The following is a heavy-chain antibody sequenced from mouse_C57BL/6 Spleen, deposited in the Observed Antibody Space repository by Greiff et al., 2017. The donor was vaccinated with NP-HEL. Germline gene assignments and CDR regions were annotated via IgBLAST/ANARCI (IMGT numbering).Heavy chain of an antibody. Sequence: QVHVKQSGAELVKPGASVKISCKASGYAFSSYWMNWVKQRPGKGLEWIGQIYPGDGDTNYNGKFKGKATLTADKSSSTAYMQLSSLTSEDSAVYFCARIPLITTVGEGYYFDYWGQGTTLTVSS. V-gene: IGHV1-80*01. J-gene: IGHJ2*01. CDR3: ARIPLITTVGEGYYFDY. CDR1: GYAFSSYW. CDR2: IYPGDGDT. D-gene: IGHD1-1*01.